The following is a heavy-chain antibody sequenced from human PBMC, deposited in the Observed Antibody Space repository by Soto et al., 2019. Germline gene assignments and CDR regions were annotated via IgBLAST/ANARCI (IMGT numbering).Heavy chain of an antibody. CDR3: AGGGHSSSARLGWFDT. CDR1: GGSFSGGD. D-gene: IGHD6-6*01. V-gene: IGHV4-34*01. J-gene: IGHJ5*02. CDR2: INHSGST. Sequence: SEARSLTCAGYGGSFSGGDWGWSRQPPGKGREWIGEINHSGSTNYNPSLKSRVTISVDTSKNQFSLKLRSVTAAHTAVYYCAGGGHSSSARLGWFDTRGQGTPVPVSS.